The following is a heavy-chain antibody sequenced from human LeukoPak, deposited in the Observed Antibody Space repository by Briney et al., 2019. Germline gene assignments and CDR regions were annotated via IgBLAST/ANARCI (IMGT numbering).Heavy chain of an antibody. CDR1: GFTFSSYD. Sequence: PGGSLRLSCAASGFTFSSYDMHWVRQATGKGLEWVSAIGTAGDTYYPGSVKGRFTISRENAKNSLYLQMNSLRAGDTAVYYCARGSTGTTDLDYWGQGTLVTVSS. J-gene: IGHJ4*02. CDR2: IGTAGDT. V-gene: IGHV3-13*01. D-gene: IGHD1-1*01. CDR3: ARGSTGTTDLDY.